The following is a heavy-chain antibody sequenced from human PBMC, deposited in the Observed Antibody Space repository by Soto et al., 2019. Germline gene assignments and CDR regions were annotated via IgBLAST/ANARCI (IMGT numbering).Heavy chain of an antibody. D-gene: IGHD3-3*01. V-gene: IGHV1-46*03. CDR1: GYPVTAYY. Sequence: QLHLVQSGAVVKKPGASVTVSCSASGYPVTAYYMHWVRQAPGRGLEWMGGINPATGAAKYTQTLQGRVPLTRDTSTSTVFMELSGLTSEETAVFYCARGGGVGVAGSAAFDMWGQGTLVTVSS. CDR2: INPATGAA. J-gene: IGHJ3*02. CDR3: ARGGGVGVAGSAAFDM.